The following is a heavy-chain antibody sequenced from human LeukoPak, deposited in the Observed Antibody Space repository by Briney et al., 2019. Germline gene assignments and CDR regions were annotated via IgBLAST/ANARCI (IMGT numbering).Heavy chain of an antibody. D-gene: IGHD6-13*01. V-gene: IGHV1-2*02. J-gene: IGHJ4*02. CDR2: INPNSGGT. CDR3: ATGSSSWYGNFDY. Sequence: EASVKVSCKASGYTFTGYDINWVRQAPGQGLEWMGWINPNSGGTNYAQKFQGRVTMTRDTSISTAYMELSRLRSDDTAVYYCATGSSSWYGNFDYWGQGTLVTVSS. CDR1: GYTFTGYD.